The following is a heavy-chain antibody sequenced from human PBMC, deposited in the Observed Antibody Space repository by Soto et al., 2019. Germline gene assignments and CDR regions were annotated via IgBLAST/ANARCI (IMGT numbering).Heavy chain of an antibody. D-gene: IGHD2-2*01. CDR2: INHSGST. CDR1: GGSFSGYY. CDR3: ARGSRKSYYYYYGMDV. Sequence: QVQLQQWGAGLLKPSETLSLTCAVYGGSFSGYYWSWIRQPPGKGLEWIGEINHSGSTNYNPSLKSRVSVSVDPSKSQFSLKLSSVTAADAAMYYCARGSRKSYYYYYGMDVWGQGTTVTVSS. V-gene: IGHV4-34*01. J-gene: IGHJ6*02.